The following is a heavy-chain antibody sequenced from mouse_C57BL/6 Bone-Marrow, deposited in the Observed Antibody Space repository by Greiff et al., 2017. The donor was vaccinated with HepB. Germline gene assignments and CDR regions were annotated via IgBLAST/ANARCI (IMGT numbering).Heavy chain of an antibody. J-gene: IGHJ4*01. CDR2: IYPRSGNT. CDR3: ARSGMYYYGSGAMDY. Sequence: VQGVESGAELARPGASVKLSCKASGYTFTSYGISWVKQRTGQGLEWIGEIYPRSGNTYYNEKFKGKATLTADKSSSTAYMELRSLTSEDSAVYFCARSGMYYYGSGAMDYWGQGTSVTVSS. V-gene: IGHV1-81*01. D-gene: IGHD1-1*01. CDR1: GYTFTSYG.